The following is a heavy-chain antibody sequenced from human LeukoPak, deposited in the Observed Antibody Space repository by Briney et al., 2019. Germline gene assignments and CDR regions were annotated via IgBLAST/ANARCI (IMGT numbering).Heavy chain of an antibody. J-gene: IGHJ6*03. V-gene: IGHV3-11*04. Sequence: GGSLRLSCAASGFTFSDYYMSWIRQAPGKGLEWVSYISSSGSTIYYADSVKGRFTISRDNAKNSLYLQMNSLRAEDTAVYYCARVDGSGWTHRYYYYMDVWGKGTTVTVSS. CDR1: GFTFSDYY. CDR3: ARVDGSGWTHRYYYYMDV. D-gene: IGHD6-19*01. CDR2: ISSSGSTI.